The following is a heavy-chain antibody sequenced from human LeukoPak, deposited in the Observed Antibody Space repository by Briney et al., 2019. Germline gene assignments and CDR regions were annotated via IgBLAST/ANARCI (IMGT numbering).Heavy chain of an antibody. V-gene: IGHV4-30-2*01. CDR2: IYQSGST. D-gene: IGHD1-14*01. CDR3: ARDKTAGWFDP. J-gene: IGHJ5*02. Sequence: PSETLSLTCAVSGGSVSSGGYSWSWIRQAPGKGLEWIGYIYQSGSTYYNPSLKSRVTISIDRSKNQFSLKLNSATAADTAVYYCARDKTAGWFDPWGQGTLVTVSS. CDR1: GGSVSSGGYS.